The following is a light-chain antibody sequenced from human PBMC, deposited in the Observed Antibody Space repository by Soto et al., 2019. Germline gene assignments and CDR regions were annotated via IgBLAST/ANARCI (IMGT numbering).Light chain of an antibody. CDR2: AAS. Sequence: IVMTQSPATLSVSPGERATLSYRAGQSIDNRLAWYQQRPGQAPRLLIYAASTRATGIPARFSGSGSGTEFTLTISGLQSEDFGVYYCQQYYSWRTFGQGTKVDIK. CDR1: QSIDNR. CDR3: QQYYSWRT. V-gene: IGKV3-15*01. J-gene: IGKJ1*01.